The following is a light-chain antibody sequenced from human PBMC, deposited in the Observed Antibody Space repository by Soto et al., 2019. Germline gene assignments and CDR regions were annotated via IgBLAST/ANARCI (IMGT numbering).Light chain of an antibody. CDR1: QSISSW. Sequence: DIKMTQSPSTLSASVGDIVTITCRASQSISSWLAWYQQKPGKAPKLLIYDASSLESGVPSRFSGSGSGTEFTLTISSLQPDDFATYYCQQYHIYSGTFGQGTKVDIK. V-gene: IGKV1-5*01. CDR3: QQYHIYSGT. CDR2: DAS. J-gene: IGKJ1*01.